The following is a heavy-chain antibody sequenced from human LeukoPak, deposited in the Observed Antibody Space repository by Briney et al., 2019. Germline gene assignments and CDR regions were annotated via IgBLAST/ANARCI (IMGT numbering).Heavy chain of an antibody. Sequence: ASVKVSCKASGYTFTGYYMHWVRQAPGQGLEWMGWISAYNGNTNYAQKLQGRVTMTTDTSTSTAYMELRSLRSDDTAVYYCARYFAIDYYYMDVWGKGTTVTISS. J-gene: IGHJ6*03. CDR1: GYTFTGYY. CDR2: ISAYNGNT. V-gene: IGHV1-18*04. D-gene: IGHD2-21*01. CDR3: ARYFAIDYYYMDV.